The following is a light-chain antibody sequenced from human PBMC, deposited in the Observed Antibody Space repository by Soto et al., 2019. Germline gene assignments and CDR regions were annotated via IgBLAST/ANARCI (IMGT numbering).Light chain of an antibody. CDR1: QNIERY. V-gene: IGKV1-5*01. CDR3: QQFKDYLWT. CDR2: DAS. J-gene: IGKJ1*01. Sequence: IQMTQSPSTLPPLEEARATITARPSQNIERYMAWYQQKPGRAPSLIIFDASTLERGVPSRFSGSGSGTEFTLIISSLQPDDFATYYCQQFKDYLWTFGQGTKVDIK.